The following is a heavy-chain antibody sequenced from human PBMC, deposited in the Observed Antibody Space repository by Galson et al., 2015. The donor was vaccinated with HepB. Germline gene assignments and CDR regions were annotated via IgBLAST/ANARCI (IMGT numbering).Heavy chain of an antibody. CDR2: IYHSGST. CDR1: GGSMRSFY. Sequence: LSLTCTVSGGSMRSFYWSWIRQPAGEGLEWIGRIYHSGSTKYNPSLKSRVTMSVDTSKRQFSLKLSSVTAADTALYYCARLGGDYYDSRTYDPLSFDSWGQGTRVTVSS. D-gene: IGHD3-22*01. J-gene: IGHJ4*02. CDR3: ARLGGDYYDSRTYDPLSFDS. V-gene: IGHV4-4*07.